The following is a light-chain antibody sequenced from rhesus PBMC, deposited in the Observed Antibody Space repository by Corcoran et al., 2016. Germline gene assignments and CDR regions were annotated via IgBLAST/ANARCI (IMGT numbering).Light chain of an antibody. CDR1: SSDIGRYNY. J-gene: IGLJ1*01. V-gene: IGLV2-11*01. Sequence: QSAPIQSPSLSGSVGQSVTISCTGTSSDIGRYNYVSWYRQQPGTTTKLLIYEVYMRASGVSDRFSGSKSGNTASLTISGLQPEDEADYYCSSLAASDSYVFGTGTRLTVL. CDR3: SSLAASDSYV. CDR2: EVY.